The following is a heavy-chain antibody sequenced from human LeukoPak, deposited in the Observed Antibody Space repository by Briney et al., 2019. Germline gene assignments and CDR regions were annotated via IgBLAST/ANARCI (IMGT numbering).Heavy chain of an antibody. CDR3: AKVLVLVSANRYYFDY. V-gene: IGHV3-23*01. J-gene: IGHJ4*02. Sequence: GGSLRPSCAASGLTFSGSAMSWVRQAPGKGLGWVSLISGSGNSTYYADSVKGRFTISRDNSKNTLYLQMNSLRAEDTAVYYCAKVLVLVSANRYYFDYWGQGTLVTVSS. CDR1: GLTFSGSA. CDR2: ISGSGNST. D-gene: IGHD2-15*01.